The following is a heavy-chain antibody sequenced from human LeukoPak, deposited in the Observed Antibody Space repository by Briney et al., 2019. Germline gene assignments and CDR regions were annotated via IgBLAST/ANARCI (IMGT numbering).Heavy chain of an antibody. CDR2: ISSSSSYI. CDR3: ARVSAGRLHDAFDI. V-gene: IGHV3-21*01. J-gene: IGHJ3*02. Sequence: GGSLRLSCAASGFTFSSYSMNWVRQAPGKGLEWVSSISSSSSYIYYADSVEGRFTISRDNAKNSLYLQMNSLRAEDTAVYYCARVSAGRLHDAFDIWGQGTMVTVSS. CDR1: GFTFSSYS.